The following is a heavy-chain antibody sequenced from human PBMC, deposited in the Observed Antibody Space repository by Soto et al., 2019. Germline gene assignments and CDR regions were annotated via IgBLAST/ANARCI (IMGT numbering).Heavy chain of an antibody. V-gene: IGHV4-59*01. CDR3: ARGGGSYFDYYYMDV. J-gene: IGHJ6*03. CDR2: IYYSGST. CDR1: GGSISSYY. Sequence: SETLSLTCTASGGSISSYYWSWIRQPPGKGLEWIGYIYYSGSTNYNPSLKSRVTISVDTSKNQFSLKLSSVTAADTAVYYCARGGGSYFDYYYMDVWGKGTTVTVSS. D-gene: IGHD3-10*01.